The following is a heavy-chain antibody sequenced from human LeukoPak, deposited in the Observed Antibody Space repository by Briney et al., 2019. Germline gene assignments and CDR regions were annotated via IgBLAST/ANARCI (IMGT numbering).Heavy chain of an antibody. J-gene: IGHJ4*02. Sequence: GGSLRLSCAASGFTFSSYAMSWVRQAPGKGLEWVAVIWYDGSNKYYADSVKGRFTISRDNSKNTLYLQMNSLRAEDTAVYYCARAGAAAAGFRVYFDYWGQGTLVTVSS. CDR3: ARAGAAAAGFRVYFDY. CDR1: GFTFSSYA. V-gene: IGHV3-33*08. CDR2: IWYDGSNK. D-gene: IGHD6-13*01.